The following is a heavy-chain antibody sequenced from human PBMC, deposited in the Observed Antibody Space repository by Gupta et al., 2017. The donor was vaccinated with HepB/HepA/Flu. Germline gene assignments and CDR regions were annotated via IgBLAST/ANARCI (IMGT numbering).Heavy chain of an antibody. V-gene: IGHV4-59*13. D-gene: IGHD1-1*01. Sequence: GKGLEWIGFIYYTGSTDYNPSLKSRVTISLDTSNNQFSLKLTSVTAADTAVYYCARYNAGKGGYLDYWGQGTLVTVSS. CDR3: ARYNAGKGGYLDY. J-gene: IGHJ4*02. CDR2: IYYTGST.